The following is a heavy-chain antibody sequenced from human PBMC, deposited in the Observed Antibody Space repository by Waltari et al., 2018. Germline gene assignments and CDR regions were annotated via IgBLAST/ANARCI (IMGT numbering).Heavy chain of an antibody. Sequence: EVQLVQSGAEVKKPGESLNISCKASGYTFNYYWIAWVRQMPEKGLQWMGIIYPVDSNTIYSPSFQGQVTISADKSTRTAYLQWNSLKASDTAMYYCVRVSARFVGIDYWGQGSLVTVSS. D-gene: IGHD6-6*01. CDR2: IYPVDSNT. J-gene: IGHJ4*02. CDR3: VRVSARFVGIDY. CDR1: GYTFNYYW. V-gene: IGHV5-51*01.